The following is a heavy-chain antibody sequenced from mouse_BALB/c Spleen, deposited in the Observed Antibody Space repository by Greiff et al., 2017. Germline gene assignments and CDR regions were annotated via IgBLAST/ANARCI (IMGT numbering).Heavy chain of an antibody. CDR3: ARTRGHYYYAMDN. D-gene: IGHD1-2*01. Sequence: DVKLVESGGGLVQPGGSRKLSCAASGFTFSSFGMHWVRQAPEKGLEWVAYISSGSSTIYYADTVKGRFTISRDNPKNTLFLQMTSLRSEDTAMYYCARTRGHYYYAMDNWGQGTSVTVSS. CDR1: GFTFSSFG. J-gene: IGHJ4*01. V-gene: IGHV5-17*02. CDR2: ISSGSSTI.